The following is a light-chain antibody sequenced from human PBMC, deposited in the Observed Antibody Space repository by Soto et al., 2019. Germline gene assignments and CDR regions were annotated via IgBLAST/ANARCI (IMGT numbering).Light chain of an antibody. V-gene: IGLV2-8*01. CDR3: SSYAGSNNFI. CDR2: EVS. Sequence: QSVLTQPPSASGSPGQSVTISCTGTSSDVGADNYVSWYQQLPGKAPKLVIYEVSKRPSGVPDRFSGSKSGNTASLTVSGLQAEDEADYYCSSYAGSNNFIFGGGTKLTVL. J-gene: IGLJ2*01. CDR1: SSDVGADNY.